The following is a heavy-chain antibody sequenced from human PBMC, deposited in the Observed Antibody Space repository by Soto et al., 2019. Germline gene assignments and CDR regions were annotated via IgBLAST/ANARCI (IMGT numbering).Heavy chain of an antibody. D-gene: IGHD6-19*01. Sequence: GGSLRLSCAASGFTFSSYGMHWVRKAPGKGLEWVAVISYDGSNKYYADSVKGRFTISRDNSKNTLYLQMNSLRAEDTAVYYCAKTPVGAVAGSCSAVPYYQYYYGMDVWGQGATDTVSS. J-gene: IGHJ6*02. CDR2: ISYDGSNK. V-gene: IGHV3-30*18. CDR3: AKTPVGAVAGSCSAVPYYQYYYGMDV. CDR1: GFTFSSYG.